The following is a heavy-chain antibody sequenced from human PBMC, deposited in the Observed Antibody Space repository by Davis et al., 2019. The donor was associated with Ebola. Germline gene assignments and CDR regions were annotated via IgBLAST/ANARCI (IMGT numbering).Heavy chain of an antibody. J-gene: IGHJ4*02. V-gene: IGHV4-34*01. CDR2: INHSGST. D-gene: IGHD6-6*01. Sequence: SEPLSLTCAAHGGSFSGYYWSWIRQPPGKGLEWIGEINHSGSTYYNPSLKSRVTISVDTSKNQFSLKLSSVTAADTAVYYCARLRLGSSANFDYWGQGTLVTVSS. CDR3: ARLRLGSSANFDY. CDR1: GGSFSGYY.